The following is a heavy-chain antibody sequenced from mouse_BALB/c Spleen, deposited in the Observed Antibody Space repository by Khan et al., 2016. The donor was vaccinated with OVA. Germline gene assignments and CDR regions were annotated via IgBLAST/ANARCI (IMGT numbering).Heavy chain of an antibody. CDR2: INSGGSFT. J-gene: IGHJ4*01. D-gene: IGHD2-3*01. CDR1: GFTFSRYA. CDR3: ARQAIDDDDYLYAMDF. V-gene: IGHV5-9-3*01. Sequence: EVELVESGGGLVKPGGSLKLSCAASGFTFSRYAMSWVRQTPEKRLEWVATINSGGSFTYYPDSVKGRFTISRDKAKNTMFLQMRSLRSEYTAMDYSARQAIDDDDYLYAMDFWGQGTSVTVSS.